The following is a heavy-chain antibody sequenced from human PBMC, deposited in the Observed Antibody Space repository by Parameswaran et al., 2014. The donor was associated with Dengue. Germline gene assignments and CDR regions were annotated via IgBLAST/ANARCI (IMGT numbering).Heavy chain of an antibody. Sequence: WIRQPPGKGLEWVAVISYDGSNKYYADSVKGRFTISRDNSKNTLYLQMNSLRAEDTAVYYCAKGTEGVFQHWGQGTLVTVSS. V-gene: IGHV3-30*18. CDR2: ISYDGSNK. J-gene: IGHJ1*01. CDR3: AKGTEGVFQH. D-gene: IGHD3-16*01.